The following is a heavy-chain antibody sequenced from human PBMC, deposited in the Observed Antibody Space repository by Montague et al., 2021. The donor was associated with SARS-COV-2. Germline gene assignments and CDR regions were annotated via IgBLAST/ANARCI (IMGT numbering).Heavy chain of an antibody. D-gene: IGHD6-19*01. CDR2: IDWGDDT. CDR3: ARIPEYSSGGGPDWYFDL. Sequence: ALVKPTQTLTLTCTFSGFSVSTSGLCVSWIRQPPGKALEWLALIDWGDDTYYSTSLKTRLAISKDTSKNQVVLTMTDMDPVDTGTYYCARIPEYSSGGGPDWYFDLWGRGTLVTVSS. CDR1: GFSVSTSGLC. V-gene: IGHV2-70*01. J-gene: IGHJ2*01.